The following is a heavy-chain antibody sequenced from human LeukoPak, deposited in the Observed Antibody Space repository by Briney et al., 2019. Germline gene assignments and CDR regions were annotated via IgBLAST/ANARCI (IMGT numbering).Heavy chain of an antibody. Sequence: PGGSLRLSCPASGCTFSSYAMSSLRQAPGKGLEWVSAISGSGGSTYYADSVKGRFTISRDNSKNPLYLQMNSLRAEDTDVYYCAKHYYGSGSYYDAFDIWGQGTMVTVSS. CDR3: AKHYYGSGSYYDAFDI. D-gene: IGHD3-10*01. J-gene: IGHJ3*02. CDR2: ISGSGGST. CDR1: GCTFSSYA. V-gene: IGHV3-23*01.